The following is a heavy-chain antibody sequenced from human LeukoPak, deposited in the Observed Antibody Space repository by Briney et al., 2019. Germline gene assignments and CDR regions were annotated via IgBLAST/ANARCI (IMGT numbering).Heavy chain of an antibody. Sequence: GGSLRLSCAASGFTFDDYAMHWVRQAPGKGLEWVSGISWNSGSIDYADSVKGRFTISRDNAKNSLYLQMNSLRAEDTALYYCAKDMTPGVAAAGIPWFDRWGQGTLVTVSS. CDR3: AKDMTPGVAAAGIPWFDR. J-gene: IGHJ5*02. D-gene: IGHD6-13*01. CDR2: ISWNSGSI. V-gene: IGHV3-9*01. CDR1: GFTFDDYA.